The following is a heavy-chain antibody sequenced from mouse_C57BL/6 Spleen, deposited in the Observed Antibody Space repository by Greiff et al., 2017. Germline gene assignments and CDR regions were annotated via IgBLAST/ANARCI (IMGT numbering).Heavy chain of an antibody. CDR1: GFNIKDYY. D-gene: IGHD1-1*01. J-gene: IGHJ1*03. CDR3: ARSDYGSSHWYLDG. V-gene: IGHV14-2*01. Sequence: VQLKQSGAELVKPGASVKLSCTASGFNIKDYYMHWWKQRTEQGLEWIGRIDPEDGETKYAPKFQGKAPITADPSSNPAYLQLSSLTSEDTAFYYCARSDYGSSHWYLDGWGTGTTVTVSS. CDR2: IDPEDGET.